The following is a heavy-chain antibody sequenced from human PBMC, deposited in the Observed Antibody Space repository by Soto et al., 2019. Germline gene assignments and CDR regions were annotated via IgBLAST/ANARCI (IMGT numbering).Heavy chain of an antibody. CDR3: EGVGGEGPGFAP. V-gene: IGHV3-21*01. CDR2: ISSSSSYI. CDR1: GFTFSSYS. Sequence: TGGSLRLSCAASGFTFSSYSMNWVRQAPGKGLEWVSSISSSSSYIYYADSVKGRFTISRDNAKNSLYLQMNSLRAEDTAVYYWEGVGGEGPGFAPGGKGTLAPV. J-gene: IGHJ5*02. D-gene: IGHD3-3*01.